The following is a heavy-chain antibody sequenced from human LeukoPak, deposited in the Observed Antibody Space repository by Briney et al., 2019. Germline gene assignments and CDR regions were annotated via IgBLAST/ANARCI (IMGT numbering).Heavy chain of an antibody. CDR3: ARDYYYDSSGYSGY. Sequence: QPGGSLRLSCAASGFTFSSYGMNWVRQAQGKGLEWVSYISSSGSTIYYADSVKGRFTISRDNAKNSLYLQMNSLRAEDTAVYYCARDYYYDSSGYSGYWGQGTLVTVSS. CDR1: GFTFSSYG. V-gene: IGHV3-48*03. CDR2: ISSSGSTI. J-gene: IGHJ4*02. D-gene: IGHD3-22*01.